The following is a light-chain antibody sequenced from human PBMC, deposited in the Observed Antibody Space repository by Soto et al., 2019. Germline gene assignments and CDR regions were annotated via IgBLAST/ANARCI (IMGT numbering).Light chain of an antibody. CDR3: QQYGPSPMYT. V-gene: IGKV3-20*01. CDR2: GAS. CDR1: QTVSSSY. Sequence: EIVLTQSPGTLSLSPGERATLSCRASQTVSSSYLAWYQQKPGQAPRLLIYGASTRATCIPGRFSGSASGTDFTLTISRLEPEDFAVYYCQQYGPSPMYTFGQGTNLEIK. J-gene: IGKJ2*01.